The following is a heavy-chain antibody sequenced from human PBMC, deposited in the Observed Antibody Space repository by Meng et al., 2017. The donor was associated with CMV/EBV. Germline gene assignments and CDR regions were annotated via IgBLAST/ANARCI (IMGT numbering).Heavy chain of an antibody. Sequence: ASVKVSCKASGYIFTAYYIYWVRQAPEQGLEWMGWINPNSGSTHYAQKFRGRVTVTRDASISTAYMELSSLRSDDTAMYYCARTYTANDPFDFWGQGTMVTVSS. CDR1: GYIFTAYY. CDR3: ARTYTANDPFDF. CDR2: INPNSGST. V-gene: IGHV1-2*02. D-gene: IGHD5-18*01. J-gene: IGHJ3*01.